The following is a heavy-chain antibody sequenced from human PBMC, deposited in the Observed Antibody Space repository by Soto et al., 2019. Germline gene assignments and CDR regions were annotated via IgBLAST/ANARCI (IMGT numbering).Heavy chain of an antibody. D-gene: IGHD2-15*01. J-gene: IGHJ6*02. CDR2: ISDSGATK. CDR1: GFTFSNCG. CDR3: ARCSRNSCYSYGVDV. V-gene: IGHV3-48*02. Sequence: GGSLRLSCAAPGFTFSNCGMNWVRQTPGKGLEWVSYISDSGATKHYADSVKGRFTISRDNGKDSLYLQMNSLRDEDTAVYFCARCSRNSCYSYGVDVWGQGATVTVSS.